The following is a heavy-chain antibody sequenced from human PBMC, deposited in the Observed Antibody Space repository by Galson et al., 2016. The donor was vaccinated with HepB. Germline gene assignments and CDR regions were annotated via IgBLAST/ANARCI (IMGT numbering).Heavy chain of an antibody. D-gene: IGHD3-9*01. CDR3: AGDNVLRYFDWTTPNYYYGMDV. Sequence: SLRLSCAASGFTFSSYWMHWVRQAPGKGLVWVSRINSDGSSTSYADSVKGRFTISRDNAKNTLYLQMNSLRAEDTAVYYCAGDNVLRYFDWTTPNYYYGMDVWGQGTTVTVSS. V-gene: IGHV3-74*01. CDR1: GFTFSSYW. J-gene: IGHJ6*02. CDR2: INSDGSST.